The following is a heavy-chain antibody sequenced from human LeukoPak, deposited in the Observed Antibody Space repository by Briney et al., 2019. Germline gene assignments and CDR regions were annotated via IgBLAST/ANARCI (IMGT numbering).Heavy chain of an antibody. Sequence: PSETLSLTCTVSGGSISSSSYYWGWIRQPPGKGLEWIGSIYYSGSTYYNPSLKSRVTISVDTSKNQFSLKLSSVTAADTAVYYCPSSKGLAGAFDIWGQGTMVTVSS. CDR3: PSSKGLAGAFDI. J-gene: IGHJ3*02. D-gene: IGHD5-12*01. CDR1: GGSISSSSYY. CDR2: IYYSGST. V-gene: IGHV4-39*01.